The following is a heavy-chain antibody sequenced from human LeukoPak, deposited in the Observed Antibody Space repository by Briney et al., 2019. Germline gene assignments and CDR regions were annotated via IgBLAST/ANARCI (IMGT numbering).Heavy chain of an antibody. Sequence: SETLSLTCTVSGGSISSSSYYWGWIRQPPGKGLEWIGSIYYSGSTYYNPSLKSRVTISVDTSKNQFSLKLSSVTAADTAVYYCARGHGYNFGGVYWTDYYYYMDVWGKGTTVTVSS. D-gene: IGHD5-24*01. CDR2: IYYSGST. CDR1: GGSISSSSYY. J-gene: IGHJ6*03. V-gene: IGHV4-39*01. CDR3: ARGHGYNFGGVYWTDYYYYMDV.